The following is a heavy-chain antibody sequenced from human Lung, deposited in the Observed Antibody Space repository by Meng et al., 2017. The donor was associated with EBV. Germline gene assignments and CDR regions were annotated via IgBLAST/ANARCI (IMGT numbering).Heavy chain of an antibody. J-gene: IGHJ4*02. CDR1: GCRFSRFW. CDR3: SRDLAGPFDD. CDR2: TNEDGGIT. V-gene: IGHV3-74*01. Sequence: VESGGGLGQCGGSLIFFRAFSGCRFSRFWMPWGRQVAGKGLVWVARTNEDGGITTYAESVKGRFIISRDNTRNTLYLQMNSLRDEDTAVYFCSRDLAGPFDDWGQGTLVTVSS.